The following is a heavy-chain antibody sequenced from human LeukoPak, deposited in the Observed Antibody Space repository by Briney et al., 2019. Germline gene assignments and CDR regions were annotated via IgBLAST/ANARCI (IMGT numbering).Heavy chain of an antibody. CDR3: VEMGWKTYGMDV. CDR2: ISAYNGNT. CDR1: GYTFTSYG. J-gene: IGHJ6*02. D-gene: IGHD5-24*01. V-gene: IGHV1-18*01. Sequence: ASVKVSCKASGYTFTSYGISWVRQAPGQGLEWMGWISAYNGNTNYAQKLQGRVTMTTDTSTSTAYMELRSLRSEDTAVYYCVEMGWKTYGMDVWGQGTTVTVSS.